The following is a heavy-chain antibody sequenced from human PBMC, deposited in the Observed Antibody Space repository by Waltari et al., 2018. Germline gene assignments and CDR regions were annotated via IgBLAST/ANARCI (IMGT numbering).Heavy chain of an antibody. CDR3: ARWISAARRVDY. Sequence: EVQLVQSGAEVKKPGESLKISCKGSGYSFTSYWIGWVRQMPGKGLEWMGVSDPADSATGCSTSFQGEVTISADKAISTAYLQWSSLKASDTAMYYCARWISAARRVDYWGQGTLVTVSS. J-gene: IGHJ4*02. CDR2: SDPADSAT. V-gene: IGHV5-51*03. CDR1: GYSFTSYW. D-gene: IGHD6-6*01.